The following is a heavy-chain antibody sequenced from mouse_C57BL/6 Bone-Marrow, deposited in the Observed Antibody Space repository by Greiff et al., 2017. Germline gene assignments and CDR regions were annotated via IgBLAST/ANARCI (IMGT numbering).Heavy chain of an antibody. D-gene: IGHD1-1*01. Sequence: EVQLQQSVAELVRPGASVKLSCTASGFNIKNTYMHWVKQRPEQGLEWIGRIDPANGNTKYAPKFQGKATITADTSSNKAYLQLSSLTSEDADIYDCARATVVASPFAYWGQGTLVTVSA. CDR1: GFNIKNTY. V-gene: IGHV14-3*01. CDR3: ARATVVASPFAY. J-gene: IGHJ3*01. CDR2: IDPANGNT.